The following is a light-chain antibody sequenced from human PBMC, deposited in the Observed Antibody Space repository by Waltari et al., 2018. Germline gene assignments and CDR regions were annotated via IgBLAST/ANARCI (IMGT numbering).Light chain of an antibody. CDR3: NSYTSSASRV. Sequence: QSALTQPASVSGSPGQSITIPCTGTSRDVGGYDYVSWYPQHSGKAPKLIIFNVKNRPSGVSTRFSGSKSGNTASLTISGLQAEDEAHYYCNSYTSSASRVFGGGTKLTVL. CDR2: NVK. J-gene: IGLJ3*02. CDR1: SRDVGGYDY. V-gene: IGLV2-14*03.